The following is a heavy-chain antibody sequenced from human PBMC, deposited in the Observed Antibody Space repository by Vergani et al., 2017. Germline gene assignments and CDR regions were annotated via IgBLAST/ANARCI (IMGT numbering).Heavy chain of an antibody. J-gene: IGHJ6*03. CDR3: ARQKDYYMDV. CDR2: IYYSGTT. Sequence: QVQLQESGPGLVKASQTLSLTCSVSGAYVGSGGYYWTRVRQRPGIGLDWIGYIYYSGTTYYNPSLGSRLTISLDTSENHLSLELTSVTDADTAVYYCARQKDYYMDVWGKGTTVTVS. V-gene: IGHV4-31*03. CDR1: GAYVGSGGYY.